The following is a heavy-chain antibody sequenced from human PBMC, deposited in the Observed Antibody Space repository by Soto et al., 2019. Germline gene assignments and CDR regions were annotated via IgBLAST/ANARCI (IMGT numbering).Heavy chain of an antibody. CDR2: ISGSGGST. CDR1: GFTFSSYA. V-gene: IGHV3-23*01. D-gene: IGHD3-22*01. J-gene: IGHJ6*02. Sequence: GGSLRLSCAASGFTFSSYAMSWVRQAPGKGLEWVSAISGSGGSTYYADSGKGRFTISRDNSKNTLYLQMNSLRAEDTAVYYCAKAHSSGYSNYYYYGMDVWGQGTTVTVSS. CDR3: AKAHSSGYSNYYYYGMDV.